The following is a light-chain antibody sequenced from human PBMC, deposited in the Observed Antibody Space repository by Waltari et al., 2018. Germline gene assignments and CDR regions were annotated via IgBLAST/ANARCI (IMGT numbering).Light chain of an antibody. Sequence: DVVMTQSPLSLPVTLGQPASISCRSSQSLVYSDGNIHLSWFQQRPGQSPRRLIYRVSNRDSGGPDRFSGSGSGTDFTLRINRVAAEDVGVYYCMQGRHWPYTFGQGTKLEIK. V-gene: IGKV2-30*01. J-gene: IGKJ2*01. CDR3: MQGRHWPYT. CDR2: RVS. CDR1: QSLVYSDGNIH.